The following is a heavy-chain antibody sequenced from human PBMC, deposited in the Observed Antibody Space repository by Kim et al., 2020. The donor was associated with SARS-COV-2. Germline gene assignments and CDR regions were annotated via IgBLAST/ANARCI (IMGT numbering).Heavy chain of an antibody. Sequence: GGSLRLSCEASGFTFSSYSMNWVRQAPGKGLEWVSSISSSSSYIYYADSVKGRFTMSRDNAKNSLYLQMNSLRAEDTAVYYCARDAKLVVVAVTTDYYYGMDVWGQGTTVTVSS. CDR3: ARDAKLVVVAVTTDYYYGMDV. CDR1: GFTFSSYS. V-gene: IGHV3-21*01. CDR2: ISSSSSYI. D-gene: IGHD2-15*01. J-gene: IGHJ6*02.